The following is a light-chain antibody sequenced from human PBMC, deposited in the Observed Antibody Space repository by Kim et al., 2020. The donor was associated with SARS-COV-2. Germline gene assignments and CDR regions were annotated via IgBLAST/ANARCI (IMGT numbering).Light chain of an antibody. Sequence: WSPRERATLSCRASQSVDSRYLTWYQQKPGQAPRRLIYSTSTRATGVPDRFSGGGSGTDFTLTISRLETEDFAVYYCHQFVALPYTFGQGTKLEI. V-gene: IGKV3-20*01. CDR2: STS. CDR3: HQFVALPYT. J-gene: IGKJ2*01. CDR1: QSVDSRY.